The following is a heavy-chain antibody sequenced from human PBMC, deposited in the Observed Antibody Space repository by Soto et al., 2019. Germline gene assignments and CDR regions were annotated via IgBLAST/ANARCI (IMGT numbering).Heavy chain of an antibody. V-gene: IGHV1-69*01. Sequence: QVQLVQSGAEVKKPGSSVKVSCKASGGTFSSYAISWVRQAPGQGLEWMGGIIPIFGTANYAQKFQGRVTITADESTSTDYMEPRSLRSEDTALYYCARDSLGGRSKSCGDWGQGTLVTVSS. J-gene: IGHJ4*02. CDR2: IIPIFGTA. CDR1: GGTFSSYA. CDR3: ARDSLGGRSKSCGD. D-gene: IGHD2-15*01.